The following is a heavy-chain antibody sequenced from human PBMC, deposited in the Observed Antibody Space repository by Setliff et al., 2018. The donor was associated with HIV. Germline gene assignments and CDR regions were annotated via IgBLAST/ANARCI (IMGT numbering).Heavy chain of an antibody. CDR2: ISSSSSYI. V-gene: IGHV3-21*01. CDR3: ARGLVDYYDSSGYDY. D-gene: IGHD3-22*01. Sequence: GESLKISCAASGFTFSSYSMNWVRQAPGKGLEWVSSISSSSSYIYYADSVKGRFTISRDNAENSLFLQMNSLRVEDTAVYYCARGLVDYYDSSGYDYWGQGTLVTVSS. J-gene: IGHJ4*02. CDR1: GFTFSSYS.